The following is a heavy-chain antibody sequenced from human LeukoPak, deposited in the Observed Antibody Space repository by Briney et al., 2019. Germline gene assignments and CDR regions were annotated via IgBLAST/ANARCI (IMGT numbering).Heavy chain of an antibody. CDR2: INSDGSST. V-gene: IGHV3-74*01. CDR3: ARGTYGLRIDNWFDP. D-gene: IGHD1-26*01. Sequence: GGSLRLSCAASGFTFNSYWIHWVRQAPGKGLVWVSRINSDGSSTSYAESVKGRFTISRDNAKNTLYLQMNDLRAEDTAVYYCARGTYGLRIDNWFDPWGQGTLVTVSS. CDR1: GFTFNSYW. J-gene: IGHJ5*02.